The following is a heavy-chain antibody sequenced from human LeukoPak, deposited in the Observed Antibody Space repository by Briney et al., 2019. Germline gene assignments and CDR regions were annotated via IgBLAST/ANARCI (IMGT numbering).Heavy chain of an antibody. D-gene: IGHD3-10*01. CDR2: IYYSGST. Sequence: PSETLSLTCTVSGGSISSYYWSWIRQHPGKGLEWIGYIYYSGSTYYNPSLKSRVTISVDTSKNQFSLKLSSVTAADTAVYYCARDQVLWFGELSNYYYGMDVWGQGTTVTVSS. CDR3: ARDQVLWFGELSNYYYGMDV. CDR1: GGSISSYY. J-gene: IGHJ6*02. V-gene: IGHV4-59*06.